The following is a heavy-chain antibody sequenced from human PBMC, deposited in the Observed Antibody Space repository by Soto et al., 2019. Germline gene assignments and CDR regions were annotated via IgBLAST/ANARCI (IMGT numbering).Heavy chain of an antibody. CDR3: ARIQGRTGSQLPDY. D-gene: IGHD3-9*01. J-gene: IGHJ4*02. Sequence: SGPTLVNPTQTLTLTCTFSGFSLSTSGMCVSWIRQPPGKALEWLARIDWDDDEYYSTSLKTRLTISKDTSKNQVVLTMTNMDPVDTATYYCARIQGRTGSQLPDYWGQGTLVTVSS. CDR1: GFSLSTSGMC. V-gene: IGHV2-70*11. CDR2: IDWDDDE.